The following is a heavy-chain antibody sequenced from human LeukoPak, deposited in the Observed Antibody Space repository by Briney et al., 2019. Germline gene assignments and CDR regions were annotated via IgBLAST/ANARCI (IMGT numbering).Heavy chain of an antibody. CDR1: GFTFSSYG. CDR3: ARAFGSSGYPDY. Sequence: GGSLRLSCAASGFTFSSYGMSWVRQAPGKGLEWVSAISGSGGSTYYADSVKGRFTISRDNSKNTLYLQMNSLRAEDTAVYYCARAFGSSGYPDYWGQGTLVTVSS. V-gene: IGHV3-23*01. D-gene: IGHD3-22*01. J-gene: IGHJ4*02. CDR2: ISGSGGST.